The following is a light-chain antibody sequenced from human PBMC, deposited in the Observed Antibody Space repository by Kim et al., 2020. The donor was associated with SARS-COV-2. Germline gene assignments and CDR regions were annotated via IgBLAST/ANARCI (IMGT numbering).Light chain of an antibody. V-gene: IGKV1-27*01. CDR3: QKYDGAPWT. Sequence: GDRVTITCRTSQFISHYLAWYQQTPGKVPQLLIYDASTLQPGVPSRFSGTASGTEFTLTINRLQPEDVATYYCQKYDGAPWTFGQGTKVDIK. CDR1: QFISHY. CDR2: DAS. J-gene: IGKJ1*01.